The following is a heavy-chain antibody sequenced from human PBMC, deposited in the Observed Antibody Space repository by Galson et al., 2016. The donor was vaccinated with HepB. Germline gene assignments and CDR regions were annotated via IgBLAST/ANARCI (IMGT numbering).Heavy chain of an antibody. CDR2: ISYDGSNK. D-gene: IGHD3-3*02. J-gene: IGHJ6*03. V-gene: IGHV3-30-3*01. CDR3: ASIEPGISPFFRYYYYYMDV. Sequence: SLRLSCAASGFTFSSYAMHWVRQAPGKGLEWVAVISYDGSNKYYADSVKGRFTISRDNSKNTLYLQMSSLRSEDTAVYYCASIEPGISPFFRYYYYYMDVWGKGTAVTVSS. CDR1: GFTFSSYA.